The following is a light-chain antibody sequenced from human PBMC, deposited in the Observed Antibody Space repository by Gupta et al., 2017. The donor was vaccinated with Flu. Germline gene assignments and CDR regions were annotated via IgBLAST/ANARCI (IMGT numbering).Light chain of an antibody. J-gene: IGKJ5*01. V-gene: IGKV1-39*01. CDR3: QQSYSTFSIT. CDR1: QSISSY. Sequence: DIQMTQSPSSLSASVGDRVTITCRASQSISSYLNWYQQKPGKAPKLLIYAASSWQSGVPSRFSGSGSGTDFTLTISSLQPEDFATYYCQQSYSTFSITFGQGTRLEIK. CDR2: AAS.